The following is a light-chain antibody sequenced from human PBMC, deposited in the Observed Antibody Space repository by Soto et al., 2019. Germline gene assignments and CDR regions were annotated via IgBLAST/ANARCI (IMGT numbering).Light chain of an antibody. Sequence: QSALTQPASVSGSPGQSITISCTGTSSDVGNYKYVSWYQQHPGKAPKLMIYEVNNRPSGVSNRFSGSKSGNTASLTISGLQAEDETDYYCFSYTSSGTYVFGTGTKLIVL. CDR3: FSYTSSGTYV. V-gene: IGLV2-14*01. CDR1: SSDVGNYKY. CDR2: EVN. J-gene: IGLJ1*01.